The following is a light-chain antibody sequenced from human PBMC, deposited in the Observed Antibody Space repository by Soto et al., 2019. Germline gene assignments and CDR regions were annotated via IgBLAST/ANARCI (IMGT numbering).Light chain of an antibody. V-gene: IGLV1-44*01. CDR1: GSNIGSHT. J-gene: IGLJ3*02. Sequence: QSVLTQPPSASGTPGQRVTISCSGSGSNIGSHTVSWYQQLPGTAPNLLIYSNDQRPSGVPDRFSGSKSGTSASLAISGLQSEDEADYYCQSYDNSLSGSGVFGGGTKVTVL. CDR3: QSYDNSLSGSGV. CDR2: SND.